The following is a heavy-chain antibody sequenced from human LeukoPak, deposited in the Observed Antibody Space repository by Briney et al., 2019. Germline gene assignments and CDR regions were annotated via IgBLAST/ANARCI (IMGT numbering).Heavy chain of an antibody. CDR2: INPNSGGT. V-gene: IGHV1-2*02. D-gene: IGHD6-19*01. Sequence: ASVTVSCKASGYTFTDYFMHWVRQAPGQGLEWMGWINPNSGGTNFAQKFQGRVTMTRDTSISTAYMELSSLTSDDTAVYYCARDSPRSGSDYWGQGTLVTVSS. CDR3: ARDSPRSGSDY. CDR1: GYTFTDYF. J-gene: IGHJ4*02.